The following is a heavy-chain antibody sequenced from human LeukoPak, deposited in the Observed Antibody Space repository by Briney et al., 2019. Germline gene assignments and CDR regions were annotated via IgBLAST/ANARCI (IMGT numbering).Heavy chain of an antibody. J-gene: IGHJ4*02. Sequence: SGTLSLTCAVSGGSISSSNWWSWVRQPPGKGLEWIGEINHSGSTNYNPSLKSRVTISVDTSKNQFSLKLSSVTAADTAVYYCARATYYDYVWGSYRYTYYFDYWGQGTPVTVSS. CDR1: GGSISSSNW. V-gene: IGHV4-4*02. D-gene: IGHD3-16*02. CDR2: INHSGST. CDR3: ARATYYDYVWGSYRYTYYFDY.